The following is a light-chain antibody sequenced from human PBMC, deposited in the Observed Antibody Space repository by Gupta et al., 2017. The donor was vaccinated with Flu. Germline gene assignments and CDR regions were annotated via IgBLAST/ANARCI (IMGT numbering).Light chain of an antibody. CDR2: SIN. V-gene: IGLV1-44*01. Sequence: QSVLTQAPSASGTPGQRITISCSGSTSNIGSNTVNWYQQVPGAAPKLLIYSINQRPSGVPARFSGSKSGTSASLAISGLHSEDEGDYFCAGWDDNLNGPVFGGGTKLTVL. CDR1: TSNIGSNT. J-gene: IGLJ3*02. CDR3: AGWDDNLNGPV.